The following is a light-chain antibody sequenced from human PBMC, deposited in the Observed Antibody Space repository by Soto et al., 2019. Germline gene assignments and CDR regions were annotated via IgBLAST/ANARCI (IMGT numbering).Light chain of an antibody. CDR2: NVN. CDR1: SRDIGGYDF. V-gene: IGLV2-8*01. J-gene: IGLJ1*01. Sequence: QSVLTQPPSASGSPGQAVTISCTGTSRDIGGYDFVSWYQVRPGEAPQLIIYNVNGRPSGVPRRFSGSKSGNTASLTVSGLQAEDEADYYCSSYTSSSTHVFGTGTKVTVL. CDR3: SSYTSSSTHV.